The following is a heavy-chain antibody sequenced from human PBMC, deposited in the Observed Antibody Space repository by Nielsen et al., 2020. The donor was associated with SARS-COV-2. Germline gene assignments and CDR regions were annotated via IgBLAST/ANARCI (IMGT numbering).Heavy chain of an antibody. J-gene: IGHJ6*02. CDR1: GFTFSSYS. CDR2: ISSSSSYI. CDR3: ARDRDIVVVPAAPARYGMDV. V-gene: IGHV3-21*01. D-gene: IGHD2-2*01. Sequence: GGSLRLSCAASGFTFSSYSMNWVRQAPGKGLEWVSSISSSSSYIYYADSVKGRFTISRDNAKNSLYLQMNSLRAEDTAVYYCARDRDIVVVPAAPARYGMDVWGQGTTVTVSS.